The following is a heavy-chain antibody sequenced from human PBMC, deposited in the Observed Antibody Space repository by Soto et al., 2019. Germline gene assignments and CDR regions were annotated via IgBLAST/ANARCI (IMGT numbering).Heavy chain of an antibody. V-gene: IGHV3-74*01. Sequence: GGSLRLSCAASGFTFSSNWMHWVRQAPGKGLVWVSRINSDGSITSYADSVKGQFTISRDNAKNTLYLQMNSLRAEDTAVYYCARGSSSWYVSFDYWGQGTLVTVSS. D-gene: IGHD6-13*01. CDR2: INSDGSIT. J-gene: IGHJ4*02. CDR3: ARGSSSWYVSFDY. CDR1: GFTFSSNW.